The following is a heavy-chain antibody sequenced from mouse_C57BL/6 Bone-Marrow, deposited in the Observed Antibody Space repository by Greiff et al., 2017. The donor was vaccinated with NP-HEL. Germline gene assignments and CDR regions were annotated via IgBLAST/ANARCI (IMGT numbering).Heavy chain of an antibody. CDR3: ARAGGYYGSLFDY. V-gene: IGHV1-22*01. CDR2: INPNNGGT. CDR1: GYTFTDYN. J-gene: IGHJ2*01. D-gene: IGHD1-1*01. Sequence: VQLQQSGPELVKPGASVKMSCKASGYTFTDYNMHWVKQSPGKSLEWIGYINPNNGGTSYNQKFKGKATLTVNKSSSTAYMGLRSLTSEDSAVYYCARAGGYYGSLFDYWGQGTTLTVSS.